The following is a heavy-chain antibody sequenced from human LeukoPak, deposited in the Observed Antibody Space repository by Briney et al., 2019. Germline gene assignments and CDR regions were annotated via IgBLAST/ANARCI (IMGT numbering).Heavy chain of an antibody. Sequence: GGSLRLSCAASGFTLGTFAMTWVRQAPGKGLEWVSTVSDSGDVTYSADSVKGRFTISRDNSGNTLFLRMVSLRAEDTAVYYCARYPSYSYSLDYWGPGTLVTVSS. CDR1: GFTLGTFA. J-gene: IGHJ4*02. V-gene: IGHV3-23*01. CDR3: ARYPSYSYSLDY. D-gene: IGHD5-18*01. CDR2: VSDSGDVT.